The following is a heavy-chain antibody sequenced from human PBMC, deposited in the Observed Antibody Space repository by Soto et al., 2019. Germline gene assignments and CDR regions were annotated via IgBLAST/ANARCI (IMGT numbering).Heavy chain of an antibody. J-gene: IGHJ4*02. CDR3: ARGESGSYSKRGRYFDY. V-gene: IGHV4-34*01. D-gene: IGHD3-10*01. CDR1: GGSFSGYY. CDR2: INHSGST. Sequence: QVQLQQWGAGLLKPSETLSLTCAVYGGSFSGYYWSWNRQPPGKGLEWIGEINHSGSTNYNPSLKSRVTISGDTSKNQFSLKLSSVTAADTAVYYCARGESGSYSKRGRYFDYWGQGTLVTVSS.